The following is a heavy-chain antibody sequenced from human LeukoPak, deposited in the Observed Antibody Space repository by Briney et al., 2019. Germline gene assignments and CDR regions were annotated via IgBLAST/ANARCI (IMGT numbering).Heavy chain of an antibody. Sequence: GGSLRLSCAVSGLQFSNYWMGWIRQAPGMGLEWVANMNQDGSEKYYANSVKGRSTISRDNARSSLFLQLNSLRAEDTAVYSCVVSRLRAAYDIWGQGTVVLVSS. CDR3: VVSRLRAAYDI. CDR2: MNQDGSEK. J-gene: IGHJ3*02. D-gene: IGHD2-21*02. CDR1: GLQFSNYW. V-gene: IGHV3-7*01.